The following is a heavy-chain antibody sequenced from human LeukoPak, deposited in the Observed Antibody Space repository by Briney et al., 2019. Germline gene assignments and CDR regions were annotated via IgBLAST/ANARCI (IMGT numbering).Heavy chain of an antibody. CDR2: IYYSGST. J-gene: IGHJ2*01. CDR3: ARDIVVPAGDWYFDL. D-gene: IGHD2-2*01. CDR1: GGSISSYY. Sequence: SETLSLTCTVSGGSISSYYWSWIRQPPGKGLEWIGYIYYSGSTNYNPSLKSRVTISVDTSKNQFSLKLSSVTAADTAVYYCARDIVVPAGDWYFDLWGRGTLVTVSS. V-gene: IGHV4-59*12.